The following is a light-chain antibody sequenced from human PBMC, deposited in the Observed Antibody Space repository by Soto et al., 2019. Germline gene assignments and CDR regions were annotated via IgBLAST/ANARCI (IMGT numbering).Light chain of an antibody. CDR2: GNS. V-gene: IGLV1-40*01. CDR1: SSNIGAGYD. CDR3: QSYDSSRSGV. Sequence: QSVLTQPPSVSGAPGQRVTISCTGSSSNIGAGYDVHWYQQLPGTGPKLLIYGNSNRPSGVPDRFSGSKSGTSASLAITGLQAEDEADYYCQSYDSSRSGVFGGGTKLTFL. J-gene: IGLJ3*02.